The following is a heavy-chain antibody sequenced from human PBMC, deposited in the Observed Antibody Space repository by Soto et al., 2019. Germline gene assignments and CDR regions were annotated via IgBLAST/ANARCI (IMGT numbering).Heavy chain of an antibody. CDR3: ARTFCSTTSCQAHGMDV. D-gene: IGHD2-2*01. CDR1: GDSVSSGSYY. V-gene: IGHV4-61*01. J-gene: IGHJ6*02. CDR2: LYYTGTT. Sequence: QVQLQESGPGLVKPSETLSLTCTVSGDSVSSGSYYWTWIRQPPGKGLEWIGYLYYTGTTNYNPSFKSRVTMSLDTSSNQFSLRLSSVTAADTAVYFCARTFCSTTSCQAHGMDVWGQGTSVTVSS.